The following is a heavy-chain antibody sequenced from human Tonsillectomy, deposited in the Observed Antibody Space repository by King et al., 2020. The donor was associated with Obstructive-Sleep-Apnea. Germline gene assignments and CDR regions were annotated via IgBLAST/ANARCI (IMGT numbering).Heavy chain of an antibody. CDR1: GFSLSRRGVG. CDR3: AHSRFSSSLWGMDV. CDR2: IYLEGDK. J-gene: IGHJ6*02. V-gene: IGHV2-5*02. Sequence: ITLKESGPTLGKPTPTLTLTCTFSGFSLSRRGVGVGWIRQPPRKALEWLSSIYLEGDKRYSPSLKCRGTITKDTSKNQVVLIMTNMDPVDTATYYCAHSRFSSSLWGMDVWGQGTTVTVSS. D-gene: IGHD6-13*01.